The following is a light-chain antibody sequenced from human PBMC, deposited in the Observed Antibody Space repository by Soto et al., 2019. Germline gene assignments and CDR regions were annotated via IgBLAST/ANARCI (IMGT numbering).Light chain of an antibody. J-gene: IGKJ5*01. V-gene: IGKV1-39*01. Sequence: DVQMTQSPSSLSASVGDRISIVCRASQRISGYVNWYQQKPGKPPKVLISGISTLHRGAPSRFSGSGSGTDFTLTISNLQPEDFATYYCQQSARAPLTFGQGTRLEIQ. CDR2: GIS. CDR1: QRISGY. CDR3: QQSARAPLT.